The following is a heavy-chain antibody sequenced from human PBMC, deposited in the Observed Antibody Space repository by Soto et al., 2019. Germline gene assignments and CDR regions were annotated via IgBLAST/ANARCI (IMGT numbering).Heavy chain of an antibody. V-gene: IGHV4-39*01. Sequence: NPSETLSLTCTVSGGSISSSSYYWGWIRQPPGKGLEWIGSIYYSGSTYYNPSLKSRVTISVDTSKNQFSLKLSSVTAADTAVYYCARHSSGWYLAVTVNWFDPWGQGTLVTVSS. CDR2: IYYSGST. CDR1: GGSISSSSYY. CDR3: ARHSSGWYLAVTVNWFDP. J-gene: IGHJ5*02. D-gene: IGHD6-19*01.